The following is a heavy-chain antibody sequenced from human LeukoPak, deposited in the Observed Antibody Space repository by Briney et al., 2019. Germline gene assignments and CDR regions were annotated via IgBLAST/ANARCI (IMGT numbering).Heavy chain of an antibody. V-gene: IGHV3-23*01. D-gene: IGHD3-10*01. CDR1: GFTVSSNY. Sequence: GGSLRLSCAASGFTVSSNYMSWVRQAPGKGLEWVSAISGSGGSTYYADSVKGRFTISRDNSKNTLYLQMNSLRAEATAVYYCAKPGRVTMVRGANFDYWGQGTLVTVSS. CDR2: ISGSGGST. CDR3: AKPGRVTMVRGANFDY. J-gene: IGHJ4*02.